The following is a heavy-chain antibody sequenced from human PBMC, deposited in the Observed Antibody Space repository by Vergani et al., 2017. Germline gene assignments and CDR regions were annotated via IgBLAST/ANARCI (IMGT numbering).Heavy chain of an antibody. CDR2: IYYSGST. J-gene: IGHJ6*03. CDR1: GGSISSYY. CDR3: ARVYSYGPYYYYMDV. V-gene: IGHV4-59*01. Sequence: QVQLQESGPGLVKPSETLSLTCTVSGGSISSYYWSWIRQPPGTGLEWIGYIYYSGSTNYNPSLKSRVTISVDTSKNQFSLKLSSVTAADTAVYYCARVYSYGPYYYYMDVWGKGTTVTVSS. D-gene: IGHD5-18*01.